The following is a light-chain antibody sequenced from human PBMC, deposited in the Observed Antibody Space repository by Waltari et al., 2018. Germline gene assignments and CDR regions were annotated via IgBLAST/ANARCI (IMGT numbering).Light chain of an antibody. CDR3: SSYTSSTTYV. J-gene: IGLJ1*01. CDR2: DVR. CDR1: SSDVGGSDY. Sequence: QSALTQPASVSGSPGQSITISCTGTSSDVGGSDYVSWHQQHPGKAPKLMIYDVRNRPSGVSNRFSGSKSGNTASLTISGLQAEDEADYYCSSYTSSTTYVLGTGTKVTVL. V-gene: IGLV2-14*03.